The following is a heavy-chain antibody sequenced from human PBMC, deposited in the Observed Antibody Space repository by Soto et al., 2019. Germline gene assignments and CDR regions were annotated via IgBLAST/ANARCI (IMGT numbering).Heavy chain of an antibody. CDR3: ARYPGVGYFDY. V-gene: IGHV4-30-4*01. CDR2: IYYRGST. D-gene: IGHD3-3*01. CDR1: GGSISSGDYY. Sequence: QVQLQESGPGLVKPSQTLSLTCTVSGGSISSGDYYWSWIRQPPGKGLEWIGYIYYRGSTYYNPSLKSRVTISADTSKNQFSLKLSSVTAADTAMYYCARYPGVGYFDYWGQGTSVTVAS. J-gene: IGHJ4*02.